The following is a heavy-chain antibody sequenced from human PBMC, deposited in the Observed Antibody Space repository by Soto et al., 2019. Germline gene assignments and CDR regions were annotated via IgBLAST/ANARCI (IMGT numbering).Heavy chain of an antibody. CDR2: IYYSGST. CDR1: GGSVSSGSYY. Sequence: SETLSLTCTVSGGSVSSGSYYWSWIRQPPGKGLEWIGYIYYSGSTNYNPSLKSRVTISVDTSKNQFSLKLSSVTAADTAVYYRARRALAAAGRDGMDVWGQGTTVTVSS. J-gene: IGHJ6*02. V-gene: IGHV4-61*01. D-gene: IGHD6-13*01. CDR3: ARRALAAAGRDGMDV.